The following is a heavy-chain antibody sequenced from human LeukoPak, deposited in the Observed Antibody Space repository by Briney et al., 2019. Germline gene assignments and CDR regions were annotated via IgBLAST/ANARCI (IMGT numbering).Heavy chain of an antibody. J-gene: IGHJ4*02. CDR2: IISIFGTA. CDR3: ARAGELLWFGESPAGANYYFDY. V-gene: IGHV1-69*01. D-gene: IGHD3-10*01. CDR1: GGTFSSYA. Sequence: SSVKVSCKASGGTFSSYAISWVRQAPGQGLEWMGGIISIFGTADYAQKFQGRVTITADESTSTAYMELSSLRSEDTAVYYCARAGELLWFGESPAGANYYFDYWGQGTLVTVSS.